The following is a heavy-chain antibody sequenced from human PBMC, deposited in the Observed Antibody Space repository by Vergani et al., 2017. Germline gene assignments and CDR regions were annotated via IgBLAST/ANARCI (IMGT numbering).Heavy chain of an antibody. D-gene: IGHD1-1*01. V-gene: IGHV5-51*01. CDR3: ARHTTYTDS. J-gene: IGHJ4*02. CDR1: VYSFCNYW. Sequence: EVELVHSGPEMRKPGEPLKIFCKGSVYSFCNYWISWVRQMPGKGLEWMGIIYSADSDTIYSPSFEGQVTIPADKFISTAFLQWDSLKASDTALYYCARHTTYTDSWGQGTLVTVSS. CDR2: IYSADSDT.